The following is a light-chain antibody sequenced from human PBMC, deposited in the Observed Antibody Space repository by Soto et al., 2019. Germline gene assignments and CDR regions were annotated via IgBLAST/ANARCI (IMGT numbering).Light chain of an antibody. CDR2: YDS. V-gene: IGLV3-21*04. CDR3: QVWDSSSDQV. Sequence: ELTQPPSVSVAPGKTARITCGGNNIGSKSVHWYQQKPGQAPVLVIYYDSDRPSGIPERFSGSNSGNTATLTISRVEAGDEADYYCQVWDSSSDQVFGTGTKVTVL. CDR1: NIGSKS. J-gene: IGLJ1*01.